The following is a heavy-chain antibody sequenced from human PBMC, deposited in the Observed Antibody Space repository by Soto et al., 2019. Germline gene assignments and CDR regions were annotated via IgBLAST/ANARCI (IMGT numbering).Heavy chain of an antibody. CDR3: ARLAAAGLSRYYYYGMDV. CDR1: CGSISSSSYY. D-gene: IGHD6-13*01. Sequence: SETLSLTCTVSCGSISSSSYYWGWIRQPPGKGLEWIVSIYYSGSTYYNPSLKSRVTISVDTSKNQFSLKLSSVTAADTAVYYCARLAAAGLSRYYYYGMDVWGQGTTVTVSS. CDR2: IYYSGST. J-gene: IGHJ6*02. V-gene: IGHV4-39*01.